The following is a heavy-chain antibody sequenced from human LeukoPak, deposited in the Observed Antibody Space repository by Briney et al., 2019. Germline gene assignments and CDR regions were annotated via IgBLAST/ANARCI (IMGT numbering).Heavy chain of an antibody. V-gene: IGHV1-2*02. CDR2: INPNSGGT. CDR1: GYTFTGYY. J-gene: IGHJ4*02. CDR3: GTAPDCSSTSCFDY. D-gene: IGHD2-2*01. Sequence: ASVKVSCKASGYTFTGYYMHWVRQAPGQGLEWMGWINPNSGGTNYAQKFQGRVTMTRDTSTSTAYMELSRLRSDDTAVYYCGTAPDCSSTSCFDYWGQGTLVTVSS.